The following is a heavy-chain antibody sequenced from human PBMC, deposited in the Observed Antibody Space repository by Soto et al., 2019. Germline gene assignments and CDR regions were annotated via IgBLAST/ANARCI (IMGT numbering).Heavy chain of an antibody. CDR1: GFTFSSYA. Sequence: LRLSCAASGFTFSSYAMSWVRQAPGKGLEWVSAISGSGGSTYYADSVKGRFTISRDNSKNTLYLQMNSLRAEDTAVYYCAKDMGQWLLKYFDYWGQGTLVTVSS. CDR2: ISGSGGST. D-gene: IGHD6-19*01. CDR3: AKDMGQWLLKYFDY. J-gene: IGHJ4*02. V-gene: IGHV3-23*01.